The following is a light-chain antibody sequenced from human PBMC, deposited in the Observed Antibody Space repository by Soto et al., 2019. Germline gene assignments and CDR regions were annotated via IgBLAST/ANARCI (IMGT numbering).Light chain of an antibody. CDR2: EVS. J-gene: IGLJ3*02. CDR3: SSYAGSNNWV. Sequence: QSALTQPPSASGSPGQSVTISCTGTSSDVGAYKYVSWYQQHPGKAPKLMIYEVSKRPSGVPDRFSGSESGNTASLTVSGLQAEDEADYYCSSYAGSNNWVFGGGTKLTVL. CDR1: SSDVGAYKY. V-gene: IGLV2-8*01.